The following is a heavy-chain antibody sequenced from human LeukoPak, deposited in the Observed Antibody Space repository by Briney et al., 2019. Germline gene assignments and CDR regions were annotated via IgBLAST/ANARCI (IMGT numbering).Heavy chain of an antibody. CDR2: IKQDGTEK. CDR3: AKPIIVGATYFDY. CDR1: GFTFTTYW. J-gene: IGHJ4*02. D-gene: IGHD1-26*01. V-gene: IGHV3-7*03. Sequence: GGSLRLSCAASGFTFTTYWMSWVRQAPGKGLEWVANIKQDGTEKYYVDSVKGRFTISRDNAKNSLYLQMNSLRAEDTAVYYCAKPIIVGATYFDYWGQGTLVTVSS.